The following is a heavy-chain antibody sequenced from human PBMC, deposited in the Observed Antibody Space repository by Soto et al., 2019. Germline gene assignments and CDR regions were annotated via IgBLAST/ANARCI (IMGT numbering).Heavy chain of an antibody. CDR1: GFTFSNFW. D-gene: IGHD6-6*01. CDR3: VIPTRSVRGMGV. V-gene: IGHV3-7*03. Sequence: EVQLVESGGGLAQPGGSLRLSCAASGFTFSNFWMSWARQAPGKGLEWVANIKGDGSVTQYVASVEGRFTISRDNAKYSLYLRMNSLRVEDTALYFCVIPTRSVRGMGVWGQGTTVTVSS. CDR2: IKGDGSVT. J-gene: IGHJ6*02.